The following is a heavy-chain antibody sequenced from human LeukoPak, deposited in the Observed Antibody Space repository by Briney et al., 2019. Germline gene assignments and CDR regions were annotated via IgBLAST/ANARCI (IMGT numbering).Heavy chain of an antibody. D-gene: IGHD2-15*01. Sequence: GGSLRLSCAASGFTVSSNYMSWVRQAPGKGLEWVSVIYSGGSTYYADSVKGRFTISRDNSKNTLYLQMNSLRAEDTAVYYCARGVVAAPYYYYYMDVWGKGTTVTISS. CDR3: ARGVVAAPYYYYYMDV. J-gene: IGHJ6*03. V-gene: IGHV3-66*01. CDR2: IYSGGST. CDR1: GFTVSSNY.